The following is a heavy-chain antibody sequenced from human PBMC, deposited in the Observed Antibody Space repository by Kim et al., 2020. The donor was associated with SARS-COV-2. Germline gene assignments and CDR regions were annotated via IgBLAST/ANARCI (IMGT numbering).Heavy chain of an antibody. CDR3: ARGSSSATNRLDS. J-gene: IGHJ4*02. CDR1: GGSISGYF. D-gene: IGHD3-10*01. V-gene: IGHV4-39*01. CDR2: VSYIGNT. Sequence: SETLSLTCNVYGGSISGYFWGWIRQPPGKGLEWIGSVSYIGNTHYNPSLKTRLTISVDTSKNQLSLNLKSVTATDTAVYYCARGSSSATNRLDSWGQGTLVTVSS.